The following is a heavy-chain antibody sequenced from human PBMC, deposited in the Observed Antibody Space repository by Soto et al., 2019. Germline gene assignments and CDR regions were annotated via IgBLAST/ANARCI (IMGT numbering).Heavy chain of an antibody. V-gene: IGHV4-34*01. CDR2: INHSGST. J-gene: IGHJ4*02. CDR3: ARGGYYYDSSGYYY. CDR1: GGSFSGYY. D-gene: IGHD3-22*01. Sequence: SETLSLTCAVYGGSFSGYYWSWIRQPPGKGLEWIGEINHSGSTNYNPSLKSRVTISVDTSKNQFSLKLSSVTAADTAVYYCARGGYYYDSSGYYYWGQGTLVTVSS.